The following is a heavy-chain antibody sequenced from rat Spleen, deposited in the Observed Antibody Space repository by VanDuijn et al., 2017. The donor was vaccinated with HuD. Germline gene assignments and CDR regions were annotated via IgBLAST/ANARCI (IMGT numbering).Heavy chain of an antibody. CDR2: IQNGGST. CDR1: GFSLTSYH. CDR3: ARSGYGIMDA. V-gene: IGHV2-27*01. Sequence: QVQLKESGPGLMLPSQTLSLTCFVSGFSLTSYHVHWVRQPPGKGLEWMGRIQNGGSTDYNSALKSRLSISRDTSKSQVFLKMNSVQTEDTAMYFCARSGYGIMDAWGQGASVTVSS. D-gene: IGHD4-3*01. J-gene: IGHJ4*01.